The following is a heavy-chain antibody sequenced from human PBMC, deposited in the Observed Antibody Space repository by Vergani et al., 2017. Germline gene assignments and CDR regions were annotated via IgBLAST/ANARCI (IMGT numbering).Heavy chain of an antibody. CDR3: AKDLGTSSGGGWFDP. CDR2: ISWNSNSI. Sequence: EVQLEESGGGLVLPGRSLRLSCVASGFTSAGYAMHWVRQAPGTGLEWVSGISWNSNSIGYADSVKGRFTISRDNAKNSLYLQMNSLRAEDTALYYCAKDLGTSSGGGWFDPWAQGTLVTVSS. V-gene: IGHV3-9*02. CDR1: GFTSAGYA. D-gene: IGHD6-6*01. J-gene: IGHJ5*02.